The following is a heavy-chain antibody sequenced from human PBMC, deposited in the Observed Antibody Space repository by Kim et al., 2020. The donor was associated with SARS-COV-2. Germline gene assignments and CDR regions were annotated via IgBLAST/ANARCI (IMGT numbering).Heavy chain of an antibody. CDR3: VGRIAAHFSH. Sequence: GGSLRLSCAASGFTFANHAMDWVRRSPGKGLEWVSTIGLTADDTHCADSVKGRFIIYRDNSRSTLFLQMDSLRVDDTAIYYCVGRIAAHFSHWGLGSLVTVSS. J-gene: IGHJ4*02. CDR1: GFTFANHA. CDR2: IGLTADDT. D-gene: IGHD6-25*01. V-gene: IGHV3-23*01.